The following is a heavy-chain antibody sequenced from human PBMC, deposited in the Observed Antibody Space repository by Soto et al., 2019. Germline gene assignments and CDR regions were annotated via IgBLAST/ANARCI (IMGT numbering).Heavy chain of an antibody. Sequence: SKTLSLTRPVTGGAISSYYWSWIRQPPGKGLEWIGYIYYRGSTNYNPSLKSRVTISVDTSKNQFSLKLSSVTAADTAVYYCARYVIKGASSTEIDTRGQ. CDR3: ARYVIKGASSTEIDT. CDR2: IYYRGST. V-gene: IGHV4-59*01. CDR1: GGAISSYY. J-gene: IGHJ3*01. D-gene: IGHD2-21*01.